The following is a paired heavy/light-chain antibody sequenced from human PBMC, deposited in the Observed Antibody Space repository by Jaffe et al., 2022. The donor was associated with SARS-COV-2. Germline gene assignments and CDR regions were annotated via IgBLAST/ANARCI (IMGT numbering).Light chain of an antibody. CDR2: EDS. CDR3: YSTDSSGNHGV. J-gene: IGLJ3*02. CDR1: ALPKKY. V-gene: IGLV3-10*01. Sequence: SYELTQPPSVSVSPGQTARITCSGDALPKKYAYWYQQKSGQAPVLVIYEDSKRPSGIPERFSGSSSGTMATLTISGAQVEDEADYYCYSTDSSGNHGVFGGGTKLTVL.
Heavy chain of an antibody. CDR3: RGGSHHRNDY. V-gene: IGHV3-30*03. CDR1: GFTFSSYG. D-gene: IGHD1-26*01. CDR2: ISYDGSNK. J-gene: IGHJ4*02. Sequence: QVQLVESGGGVVQPGRSLRLSCAASGFTFSSYGMHWVRQAPGKGLEWVAVISYDGSNKYYADSVKGRFTISRDNSKNTLYLQMNSLRAEDTAVYYCRGGSHHRNDYWGQGTLVTVSS.